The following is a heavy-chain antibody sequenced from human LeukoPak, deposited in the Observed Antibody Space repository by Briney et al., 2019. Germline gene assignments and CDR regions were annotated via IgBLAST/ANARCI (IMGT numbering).Heavy chain of an antibody. V-gene: IGHV3-30*02. Sequence: GSLRLSCAASGFTFSSYGMHWVRQAPGKGLEWVAFIRYDGSNKYYADSVKGRFTISRDNSKNTLYLQMNSLRAEDTAVYYCAKDQPLDGYDSSGPSDYWGQGTLVTVSS. CDR1: GFTFSSYG. D-gene: IGHD3-22*01. CDR2: IRYDGSNK. J-gene: IGHJ4*02. CDR3: AKDQPLDGYDSSGPSDY.